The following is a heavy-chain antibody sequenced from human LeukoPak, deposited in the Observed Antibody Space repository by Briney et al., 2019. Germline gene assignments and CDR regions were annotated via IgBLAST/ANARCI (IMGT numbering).Heavy chain of an antibody. CDR3: ARERYFDWFDY. CDR1: GGSFSGYY. D-gene: IGHD3-9*01. Sequence: SETLSLTCAVYGGSFSGYYWSWIRQPPGKGLEWIGEINHSGSTNYNPSLKSRVTISVDTSKNQFFLKLSSVTAADTAVYYCARERYFDWFDYWGQEPWSPSPQ. V-gene: IGHV4-34*01. J-gene: IGHJ4*01. CDR2: INHSGST.